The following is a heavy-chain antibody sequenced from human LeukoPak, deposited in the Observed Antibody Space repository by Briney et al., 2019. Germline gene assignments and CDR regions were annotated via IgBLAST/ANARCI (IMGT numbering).Heavy chain of an antibody. D-gene: IGHD7-27*01. CDR2: IYSGGST. CDR3: ARDPKLGYFDY. J-gene: IGHJ4*02. V-gene: IGHV3-53*01. Sequence: GGSLRLSCAASGFTVSSNYMSWVRQAPGKWLEWVSVIYSGGSTYYADSVKGRFTIYRDNSKNTLYLQMNSLRAEDTAVYYCARDPKLGYFDYWGQGTLVTVSS. CDR1: GFTVSSNY.